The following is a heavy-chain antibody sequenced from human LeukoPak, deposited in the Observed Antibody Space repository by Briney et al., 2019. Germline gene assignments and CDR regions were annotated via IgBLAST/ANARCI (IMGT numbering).Heavy chain of an antibody. D-gene: IGHD6-19*01. Sequence: ASVKVSCKASGYTFTSYDINWVRQATGQGLEWMGWMNPNSGNTGYAQKFQGRVTMTRNTSISTAHMELSSLRSEDTAVYYCARGLSRVWLVRGRARDFDYWGQGTLVTVSS. CDR1: GYTFTSYD. V-gene: IGHV1-8*01. CDR3: ARGLSRVWLVRGRARDFDY. J-gene: IGHJ4*02. CDR2: MNPNSGNT.